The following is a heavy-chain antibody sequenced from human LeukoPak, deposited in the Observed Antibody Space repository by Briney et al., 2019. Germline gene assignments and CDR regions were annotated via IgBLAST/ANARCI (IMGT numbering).Heavy chain of an antibody. Sequence: SGGSLRLSCAASGFTFSNAWMHWVRQGPGKGLVWVSRINSDGSSINYGDSVKGRFTISRDNAKNTLYLQMNRLRAEDTAVYYCARENTTMVESSRLDSWGRGTLVTVSS. CDR2: INSDGSSI. J-gene: IGHJ4*02. CDR1: GFTFSNAW. V-gene: IGHV3-74*01. CDR3: ARENTTMVESSRLDS. D-gene: IGHD5-18*01.